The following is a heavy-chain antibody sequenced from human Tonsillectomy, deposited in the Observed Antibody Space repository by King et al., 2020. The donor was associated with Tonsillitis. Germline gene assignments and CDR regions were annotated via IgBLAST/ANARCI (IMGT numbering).Heavy chain of an antibody. J-gene: IGHJ4*02. CDR1: GGSVSSGSFF. CDR2: FYYGGST. CDR3: ARADTVRGVY. Sequence: HVQLQESGPGLVKPSETLSLTCTVSGGSVSSGSFFWSWIRQPPGKGLEWIGYFYYGGSTNYNPSLKSRVTISVDTSKNQFSLRLSSVTAADTAVYYCARADTVRGVYWGQGTLVTVSS. D-gene: IGHD5-18*01. V-gene: IGHV4-61*01.